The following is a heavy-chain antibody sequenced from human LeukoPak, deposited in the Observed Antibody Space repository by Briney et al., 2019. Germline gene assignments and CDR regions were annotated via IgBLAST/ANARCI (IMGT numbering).Heavy chain of an antibody. CDR1: GYTFTGYY. CDR2: INPNSGGT. D-gene: IGHD3-22*01. Sequence: GASVKVSCKASGYTFTGYYMHWVRQAPGQGLEWMGWINPNSGGTNYAQKFQGRVTMTRDTSISTAYMELSRLRSDDTAVYHCAFRGSSGYYYFDYWGQGTLVTVSS. V-gene: IGHV1-2*02. CDR3: AFRGSSGYYYFDY. J-gene: IGHJ4*02.